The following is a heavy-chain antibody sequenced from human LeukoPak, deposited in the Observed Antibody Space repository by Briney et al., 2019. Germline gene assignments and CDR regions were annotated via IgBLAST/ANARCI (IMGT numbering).Heavy chain of an antibody. CDR2: ISYDGSNK. V-gene: IGHV3-30*18. J-gene: IGHJ4*02. CDR1: GFTFGTYA. D-gene: IGHD1-26*01. CDR3: AKTSASGTYFGDDYFDY. Sequence: GGSLRLSCAASGFTFGTYAMRWVRQAPGKGLEWVAVISYDGSNKYYADSVKGRFTISRDNSKSTLYLQMNSLRAEDTAVYYCAKTSASGTYFGDDYFDYWGQGTLVTVSS.